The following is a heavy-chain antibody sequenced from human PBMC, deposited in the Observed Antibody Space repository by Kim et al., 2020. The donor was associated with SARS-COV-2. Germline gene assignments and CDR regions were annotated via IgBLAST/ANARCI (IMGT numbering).Heavy chain of an antibody. CDR3: AKEAVTTGIDY. D-gene: IGHD4-17*01. Sequence: YYATSEKGRFTISRDNSKNTLYLQMNSLRAEDTAVYYCAKEAVTTGIDYWGQGTLVTVSS. V-gene: IGHV3-30*02. J-gene: IGHJ4*02.